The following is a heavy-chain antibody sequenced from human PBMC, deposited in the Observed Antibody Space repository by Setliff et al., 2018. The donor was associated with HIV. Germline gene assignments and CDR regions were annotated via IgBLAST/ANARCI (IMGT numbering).Heavy chain of an antibody. CDR1: GNSFTKYW. D-gene: IGHD5-18*01. Sequence: PGESLKISCKGSGNSFTKYWIGWVRQMPGKGLEWMGIIYPGDSDTTYSPSFRGQVTISVDKSISTAYLRWSSLKASDTAMYYCATLHGYSYGHYFDFWGLGTLVTVSS. V-gene: IGHV5-51*01. CDR2: IYPGDSDT. J-gene: IGHJ4*02. CDR3: ATLHGYSYGHYFDF.